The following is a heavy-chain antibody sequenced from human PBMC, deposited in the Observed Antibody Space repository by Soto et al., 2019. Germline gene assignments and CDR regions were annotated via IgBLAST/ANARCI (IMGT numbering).Heavy chain of an antibody. CDR1: GGSISSYY. D-gene: IGHD3-3*01. J-gene: IGHJ6*03. V-gene: IGHV4-59*08. CDR2: IYYSGST. Sequence: PSETLSLTCTVSGGSISSYYWSWIRQPPGKGLEWIGYIYYSGSTNYNPSLKSRVTISVDTSKNQFSLKLSSVTAADTAVYYCARTYYDFWSGYLYYYYYYYMGVWGKGTTVTVSS. CDR3: ARTYYDFWSGYLYYYYYYYMGV.